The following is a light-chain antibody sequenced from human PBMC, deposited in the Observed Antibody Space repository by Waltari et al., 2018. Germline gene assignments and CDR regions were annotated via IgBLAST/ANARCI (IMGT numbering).Light chain of an antibody. J-gene: IGLJ6*01. CDR2: DVS. CDR3: SSYTSSSTRV. CDR1: SSSIGGYNH. Sequence: QSPLTQPASVSGSPGPSITISCTGTSSSIGGYNHLPWYQQHPGKAPKLMIYDVSNRPSGVSNRFSGSKSGNTASLTISGLQAEDEADYYCSSYTSSSTRVFGSGTKVTVL. V-gene: IGLV2-14*03.